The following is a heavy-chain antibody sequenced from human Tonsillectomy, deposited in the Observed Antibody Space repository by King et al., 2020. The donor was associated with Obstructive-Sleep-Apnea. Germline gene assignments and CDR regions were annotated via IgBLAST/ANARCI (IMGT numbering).Heavy chain of an antibody. Sequence: LQLQEAGPGLVKPSETLSLTCTGSAGSISGYYWSWVRQPPGSGLEWIGYVYYSGTTIYDPSLKSRVTMSGDTSKNQFSLNLTSVTAADTAVYYCARHPYYYYGMDVWGQGTTVTVSS. CDR3: ARHPYYYYGMDV. V-gene: IGHV4-59*08. J-gene: IGHJ6*02. CDR1: AGSISGYY. CDR2: VYYSGTT.